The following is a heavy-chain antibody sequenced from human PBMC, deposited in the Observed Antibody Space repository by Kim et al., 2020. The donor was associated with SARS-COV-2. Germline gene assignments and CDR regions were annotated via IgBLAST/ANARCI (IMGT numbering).Heavy chain of an antibody. Sequence: SLNGRVTISVDTSKNQFSLKLSSVTAADTAVYYCARWGLRGSSGADAFDIWGQGTMVTVSS. V-gene: IGHV4-39*01. J-gene: IGHJ3*02. CDR3: ARWGLRGSSGADAFDI. D-gene: IGHD1-26*01.